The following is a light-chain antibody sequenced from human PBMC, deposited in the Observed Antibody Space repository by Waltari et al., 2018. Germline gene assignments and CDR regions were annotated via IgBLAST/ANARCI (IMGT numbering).Light chain of an antibody. Sequence: QSALTQPASVSGSPGQSLTISCTGTSSDAGGYHDVSWYQQHPRNAPKLMIYDVSNRPSGATIRFSGSKSGTTASLAISGLHAEDEADYYCSSYTSSSADVVFGGGTKLTVL. CDR1: SSDAGGYHD. CDR3: SSYTSSSADVV. J-gene: IGLJ2*01. CDR2: DVS. V-gene: IGLV2-14*03.